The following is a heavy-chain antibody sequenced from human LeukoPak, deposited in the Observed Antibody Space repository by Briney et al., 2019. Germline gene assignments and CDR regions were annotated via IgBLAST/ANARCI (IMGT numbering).Heavy chain of an antibody. D-gene: IGHD3-9*01. CDR1: GGSISSYY. CDR2: IYTSGST. V-gene: IGHV4-4*07. CDR3: AITGPLRYFDWLRPNWYFDL. J-gene: IGHJ2*01. Sequence: SETLSLTCTVSGGSISSYYWSWIRQPAGKGLEWIGRIYTSGSTNYNPSLKSRVTMSVDTSKNQFSLKLSSVTAADTAVYYCAITGPLRYFDWLRPNWYFDLWGRGTLVTVSS.